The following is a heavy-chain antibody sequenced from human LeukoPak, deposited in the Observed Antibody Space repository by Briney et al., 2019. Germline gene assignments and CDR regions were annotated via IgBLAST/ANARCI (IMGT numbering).Heavy chain of an antibody. D-gene: IGHD1-26*01. J-gene: IGHJ4*02. V-gene: IGHV3-13*01. Sequence: GGSLRLSCAASGFTFSGSAMHWVRQASGKGLEWVSAIGIAGDTFYPGSVKGRFTISRENAKNSLSLQINSLKAEDTAVYYCVRQQTSHGNFDYWGQGTLVTVSS. CDR1: GFTFSGSA. CDR2: IGIAGDT. CDR3: VRQQTSHGNFDY.